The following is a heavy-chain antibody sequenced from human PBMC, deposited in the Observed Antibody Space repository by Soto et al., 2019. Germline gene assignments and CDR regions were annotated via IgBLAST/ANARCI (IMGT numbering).Heavy chain of an antibody. D-gene: IGHD7-27*01. CDR3: ARALGPSAGMDV. CDR2: IWYDGSNK. CDR1: GFTFSSYG. Sequence: QVQLVESGGGVVQPGRSLRLSCAASGFTFSSYGMHWVRQAPGKGLEWVAVIWYDGSNKYYADSVKGRFTISRDNSKNTLYLQMNSLRAEDTAVYYCARALGPSAGMDVWGQGTTVTVSS. J-gene: IGHJ6*02. V-gene: IGHV3-33*01.